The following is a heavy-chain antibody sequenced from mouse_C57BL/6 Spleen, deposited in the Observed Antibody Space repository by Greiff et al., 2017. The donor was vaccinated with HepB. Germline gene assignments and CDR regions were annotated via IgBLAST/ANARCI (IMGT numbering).Heavy chain of an antibody. V-gene: IGHV1-53*01. CDR1: GYTFTSYW. CDR2: INPSNGGT. Sequence: VQLQQPGTELVKPGASVKLSCKASGYTFTSYWMHWVKQRPGQGLEWIGNINPSNGGTNYNEKFKSKATLTVDKSSSTAYMQLSSLTSEDSAVYYCARCPDYYGSSYGYFDVWGTATTVTVSS. D-gene: IGHD1-1*01. CDR3: ARCPDYYGSSYGYFDV. J-gene: IGHJ1*03.